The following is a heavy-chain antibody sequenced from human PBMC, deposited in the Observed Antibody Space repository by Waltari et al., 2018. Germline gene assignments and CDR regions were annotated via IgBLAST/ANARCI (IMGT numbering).Heavy chain of an antibody. CDR3: VRDVSGPQAFDI. CDR1: GFTLNSYW. V-gene: IGHV3-74*01. J-gene: IGHJ3*02. Sequence: EVQLVESGGGLVQPGGSLRLSCAASGFTLNSYWIHWVRQAPGTGLVWVSRITPDGSSTSYADSVKGRFTISRDNAKNTLFLQMNSLRAEDTAVYYCVRDVSGPQAFDIWGQGTMVTVSS. CDR2: ITPDGSST.